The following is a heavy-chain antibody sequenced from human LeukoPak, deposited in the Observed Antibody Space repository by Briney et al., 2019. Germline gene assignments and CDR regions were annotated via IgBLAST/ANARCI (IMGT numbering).Heavy chain of an antibody. Sequence: ASVKVSCKASGYTFTNYGIGWVRQAPGQGLEWMGIINPSGGSTSYAQKFQGRVTMTRDMSTSTVYMELSSLRSEGTAVYYCARDPRPAVAGPTTDAFDIWGQGTMVTVSS. D-gene: IGHD6-19*01. V-gene: IGHV1-46*01. J-gene: IGHJ3*02. CDR3: ARDPRPAVAGPTTDAFDI. CDR1: GYTFTNYG. CDR2: INPSGGST.